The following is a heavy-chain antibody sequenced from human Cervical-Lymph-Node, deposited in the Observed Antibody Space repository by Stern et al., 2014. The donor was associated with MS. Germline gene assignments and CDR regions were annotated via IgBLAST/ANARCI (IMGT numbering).Heavy chain of an antibody. V-gene: IGHV4-31*03. Sequence: QVQLQESGPGLVKPSQTVSLTCNVSGASVSSSGYYWSWIRPHPGKGLEWIGYIYYTWSPYYNPSLKSRVTISLDTSKNRFSLRLSSGTAADTAVYFCARGATINDFDFWGQGTLVTVSS. J-gene: IGHJ4*02. CDR1: GASVSSSGYY. CDR3: ARGATINDFDF. D-gene: IGHD5-12*01. CDR2: IYYTWSP.